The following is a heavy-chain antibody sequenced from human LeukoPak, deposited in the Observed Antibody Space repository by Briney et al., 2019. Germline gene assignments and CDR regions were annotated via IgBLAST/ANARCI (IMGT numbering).Heavy chain of an antibody. J-gene: IGHJ5*02. V-gene: IGHV3-7*05. D-gene: IGHD5-24*01. CDR2: IKQDGSER. Sequence: PGGSLRLSCAASGFTFSYYWMIWVRQAPGKGLEWVANIKQDGSERRYADSVRGRFTVSRDNAQTSLYLQMSSLRAEDTALYYCARAPNPWLQLTWGQGTLVTVSS. CDR1: GFTFSYYW. CDR3: ARAPNPWLQLT.